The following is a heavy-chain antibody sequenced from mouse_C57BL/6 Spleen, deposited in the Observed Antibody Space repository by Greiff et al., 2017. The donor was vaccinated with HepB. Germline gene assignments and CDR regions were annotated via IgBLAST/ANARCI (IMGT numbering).Heavy chain of an antibody. D-gene: IGHD1-1*01. CDR3: SRGYYGSSYGAWFAY. J-gene: IGHJ3*01. V-gene: IGHV1-50*01. CDR1: GYTFTSYW. CDR2: IDPSDSYT. Sequence: VKLQQPGAELVKPGASVKLSCKASGYTFTSYWMQWVKQRPGQGLEWIGEIDPSDSYTNYNQKFKGKATLTVDTSSSTAYMQLSSLTSEDSAVYYCSRGYYGSSYGAWFAYWGQGTLVTVSA.